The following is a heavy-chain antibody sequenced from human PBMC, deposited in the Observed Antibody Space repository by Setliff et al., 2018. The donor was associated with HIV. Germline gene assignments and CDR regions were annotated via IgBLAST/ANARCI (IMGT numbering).Heavy chain of an antibody. V-gene: IGHV3-23*01. Sequence: PGGSLRLSCAASGFTFSDYYMSWVRQAPGKGLEWVSGISGSGGSTYYADSVKGRFTISRDNSKNTLYLQMNSLRAEDTAVYYCAKDQSSAGYYFDSWGQGTLVTVS. CDR3: AKDQSSAGYYFDS. D-gene: IGHD6-25*01. J-gene: IGHJ4*02. CDR1: GFTFSDYY. CDR2: ISGSGGST.